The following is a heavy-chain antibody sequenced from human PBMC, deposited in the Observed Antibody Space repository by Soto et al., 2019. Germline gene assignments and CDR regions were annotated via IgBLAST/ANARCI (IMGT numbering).Heavy chain of an antibody. Sequence: QITLKESGPTLVKPTQTLTLTCTLSGFSLSTSGVGVGWIRQPPGKALEWLALIYWADDKRYSPSLKSRLTITKDSSKNQVVLTMTNMDPVDTATYYWAQGINYDYVWGSYRQFDRFYFDYWGQGTLVTVSS. J-gene: IGHJ4*02. V-gene: IGHV2-5*02. CDR3: AQGINYDYVWGSYRQFDRFYFDY. CDR2: IYWADDK. D-gene: IGHD3-16*02. CDR1: GFSLSTSGVG.